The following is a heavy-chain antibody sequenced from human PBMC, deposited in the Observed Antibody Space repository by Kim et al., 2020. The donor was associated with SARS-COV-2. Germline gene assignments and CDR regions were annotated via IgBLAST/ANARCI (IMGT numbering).Heavy chain of an antibody. CDR2: IYYSGST. D-gene: IGHD2-21*01. Sequence: SETLSLTCTVSGGSISSSSYYWGWIRQPPGKGLEWIGSIYYSGSTYYNPSLKSRVTISVDTSKNQFSLKLSSVTAADTAVYYCARGYCGGDCYHRTDRKKYYYYYYMGVWGKGTTVTVSS. J-gene: IGHJ6*03. V-gene: IGHV4-39*01. CDR1: GGSISSSSYY. CDR3: ARGYCGGDCYHRTDRKKYYYYYYMGV.